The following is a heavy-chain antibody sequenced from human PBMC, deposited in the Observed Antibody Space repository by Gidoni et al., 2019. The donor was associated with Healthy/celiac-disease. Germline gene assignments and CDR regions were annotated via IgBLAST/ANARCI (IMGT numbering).Heavy chain of an antibody. V-gene: IGHV3-21*01. Sequence: EVKLLESGGGLVKPGGSLRLCCAASGFTFSSYSMTWVRQAPGKGLECVSTMSSSSIYIYYADSLKGRFTIFRYNSKNSLYLQMNSLRAEDTAVYYCAREGEIGVPDYWVQGTLVTVSS. J-gene: IGHJ4*02. CDR2: MSSSSIYI. CDR1: GFTFSSYS. CDR3: AREGEIGVPDY. D-gene: IGHD3-10*01.